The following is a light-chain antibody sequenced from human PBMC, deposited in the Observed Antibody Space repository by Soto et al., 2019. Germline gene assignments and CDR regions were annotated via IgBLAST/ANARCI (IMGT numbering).Light chain of an antibody. Sequence: DIQMTQSPSSLSASVGDSVTITCRTSQTINNYLNWYQQKPGKAPKLLVYSASTLQSGVPSRFSGSGYEAHFTLTISGLQPEDFATYYCQQSYTTGTFGQGTKVDIK. CDR2: SAS. J-gene: IGKJ2*02. CDR1: QTINNY. V-gene: IGKV1-39*01. CDR3: QQSYTTGT.